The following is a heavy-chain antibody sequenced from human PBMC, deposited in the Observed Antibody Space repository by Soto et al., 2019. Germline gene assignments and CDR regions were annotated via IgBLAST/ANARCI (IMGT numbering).Heavy chain of an antibody. Sequence: GGSLRLSXAASGFTFSSYSMNWVRQAPGKGLEWVSSISSSSSYIYYADSVKGRFTISRDNAKNSLYLQMNSLRAEDTAVYYCARASTKIYDSSGYYVNWGQGTLVTVSS. CDR1: GFTFSSYS. V-gene: IGHV3-21*01. CDR2: ISSSSSYI. CDR3: ARASTKIYDSSGYYVN. D-gene: IGHD3-22*01. J-gene: IGHJ4*02.